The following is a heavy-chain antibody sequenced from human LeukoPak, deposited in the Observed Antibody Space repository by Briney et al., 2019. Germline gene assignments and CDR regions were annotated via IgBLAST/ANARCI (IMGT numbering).Heavy chain of an antibody. D-gene: IGHD5-24*01. CDR3: ARVRDGYTNWFDP. CDR2: IYYSGST. J-gene: IGHJ5*02. CDR1: GGSISSSSYY. Sequence: SETLSLTCTVSGGSISSSSYYWGWIRQPPGKGLEWIGSIYYSGSTNYNPSLKSRVTISVDTSKNQFSLKLSSVTAADTAVYYCARVRDGYTNWFDPWGQGTLVTVSS. V-gene: IGHV4-39*07.